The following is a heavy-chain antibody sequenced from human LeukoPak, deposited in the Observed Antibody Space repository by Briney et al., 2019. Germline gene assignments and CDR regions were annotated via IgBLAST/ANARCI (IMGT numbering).Heavy chain of an antibody. J-gene: IGHJ4*02. V-gene: IGHV4-30-2*01. CDR2: IYHSGST. CDR3: ARVGYSSGADY. D-gene: IGHD6-19*01. Sequence: PSETLSLTCAVSGGSISSGGYSWSWIRQPPGKGLEWIGYIYHSGSTYYNPSLKSRVTISVDTSKNQFSLKLSSVTAADTAVYYCARVGYSSGADYWGQGTLVTVSS. CDR1: GGSISSGGYS.